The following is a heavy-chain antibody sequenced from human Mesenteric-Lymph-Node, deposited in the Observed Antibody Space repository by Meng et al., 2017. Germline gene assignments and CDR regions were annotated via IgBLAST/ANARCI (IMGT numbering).Heavy chain of an antibody. Sequence: QVALPQLGAAPLHPSESLSLTCGVNGGSWSGAYWNRHRQPPGKGLEWIGEIIHGGSPSYNPSIKSRVTKSIATSKNQLTSMLSSVTAADTAVYYCARRPTGIAYWGQGTLVTVSS. J-gene: IGHJ4*02. V-gene: IGHV4-34*12. CDR2: IIHGGSP. CDR1: GGSWSGAY. CDR3: ARRPTGIAY. D-gene: IGHD2-8*02.